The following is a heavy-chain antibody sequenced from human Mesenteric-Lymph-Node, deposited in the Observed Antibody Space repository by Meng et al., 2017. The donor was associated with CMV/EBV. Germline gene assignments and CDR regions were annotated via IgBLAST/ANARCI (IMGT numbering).Heavy chain of an antibody. Sequence: GESLKISCTASGFTFGDYAMTWVRQAPGKGLEWVGFIRSTTFGGTTDYAASVKGRFTISRDDSKSIAYLQMSSLTIEDTGVYFRTREEYNWDDLISVNEYWGQGTLVTVSS. D-gene: IGHD1-20*01. CDR3: TREEYNWDDLISVNEY. CDR1: GFTFGDYA. J-gene: IGHJ4*02. CDR2: IRSTTFGGTT. V-gene: IGHV3-49*04.